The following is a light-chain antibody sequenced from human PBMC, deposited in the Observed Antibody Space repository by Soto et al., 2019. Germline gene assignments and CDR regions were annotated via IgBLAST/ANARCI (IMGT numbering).Light chain of an antibody. CDR1: QNIRSW. CDR3: QQYNSYSWT. V-gene: IGKV1-5*01. CDR2: DAS. Sequence: DIKMTQSPSTLSATVGDRVTITCRASQNIRSWLAWYQQEPGKAPKFLIYDASSLESGVPSRFSGSGSGTEFTLTISSLQPDDFATYYCQQYNSYSWTFGQGTMV. J-gene: IGKJ1*01.